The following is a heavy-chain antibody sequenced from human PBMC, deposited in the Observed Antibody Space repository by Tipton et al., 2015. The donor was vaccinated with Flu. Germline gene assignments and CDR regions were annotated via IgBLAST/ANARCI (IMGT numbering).Heavy chain of an antibody. J-gene: IGHJ4*01. V-gene: IGHV3-23*01. CDR1: GFTFRKYG. CDR3: AKDNGGDSGDFFDY. D-gene: IGHD2-21*02. Sequence: SLRLSCVASGFTFRKYGMSWVRQAPGKGLEWVSTISETGANTHYADSVKGRFTISRDNSRNTLYLQMYSLRTEDTAVYYCAKDNGGDSGDFFDYWGRGTPVTVSS. CDR2: ISETGANT.